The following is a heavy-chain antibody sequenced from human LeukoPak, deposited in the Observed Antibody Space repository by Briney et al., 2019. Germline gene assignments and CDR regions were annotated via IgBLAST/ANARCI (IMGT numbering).Heavy chain of an antibody. J-gene: IGHJ4*02. CDR3: AGILVVPDSGWYGSY. V-gene: IGHV1-2*06. CDR2: INPNSGGT. D-gene: IGHD6-19*01. Sequence: GASVKVSCKASGYTFTGYYMHWVRQAPRQGLEWMGRINPNSGGTNYAQKFQGRVTMTRDTSISTAYMELSRLRSDDTAVYYCAGILVVPDSGWYGSYWGQGSLVTVSS. CDR1: GYTFTGYY.